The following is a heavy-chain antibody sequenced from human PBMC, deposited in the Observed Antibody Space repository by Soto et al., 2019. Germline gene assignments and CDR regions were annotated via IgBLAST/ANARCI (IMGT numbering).Heavy chain of an antibody. CDR2: ISGSGGST. V-gene: IGHV3-23*01. J-gene: IGHJ3*02. CDR1: GFTFSSYA. Sequence: AGGSLRLSCAASGFTFSSYAMSGVRQDPGKGLEWVSAISGSGGSTYYADSVKGRFTISRDNSKNTLYLQMNSLRAEDTAVYYCAKGAATVIPLGGAFDIWGQGTMVTVSS. D-gene: IGHD4-17*01. CDR3: AKGAATVIPLGGAFDI.